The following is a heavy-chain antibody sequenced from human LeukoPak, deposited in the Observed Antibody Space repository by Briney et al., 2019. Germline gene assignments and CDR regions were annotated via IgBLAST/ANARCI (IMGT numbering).Heavy chain of an antibody. D-gene: IGHD3-22*01. Sequence: GGSLRLSCAASGFTFSSYAMHWVRQAPGKGLEYVSAISSNGGSTYYANSVKGRFTISRDNSKNTLYLQMGSLRAEDVAVYYCARGRGDYYDSSGYYDYWGQGTLVTVSS. J-gene: IGHJ4*02. CDR1: GFTFSSYA. V-gene: IGHV3-64*01. CDR2: ISSNGGST. CDR3: ARGRGDYYDSSGYYDY.